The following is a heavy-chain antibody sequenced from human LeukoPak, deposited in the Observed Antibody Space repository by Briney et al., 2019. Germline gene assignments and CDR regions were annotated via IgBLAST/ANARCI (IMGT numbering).Heavy chain of an antibody. CDR3: ARVLLRFDFDY. Sequence: PSETLSLTCTVSGGSISSSSYYWGWIRQPPGKGLEWIGSIYYSGSTYYNPSLKSRVTISVDTSKNQFSLKLSSVTAADTAVYYCARVLLRFDFDYWGQGTLVTVSS. V-gene: IGHV4-39*01. J-gene: IGHJ4*02. CDR2: IYYSGST. D-gene: IGHD3-10*01. CDR1: GGSISSSSYY.